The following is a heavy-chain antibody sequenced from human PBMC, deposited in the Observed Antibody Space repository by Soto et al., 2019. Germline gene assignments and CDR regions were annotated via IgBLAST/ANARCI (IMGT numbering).Heavy chain of an antibody. Sequence: GGSLRLSCAASGCTFSSYAMSWVRQAPGKGLEWVSAISGSGGSTYYADSVKGRFTISRDNAKNSLYLQMNSLRAEDTAVYYCARHRGYGGVSYGMDVWGQGTTVTVSS. V-gene: IGHV3-23*01. CDR2: ISGSGGST. D-gene: IGHD2-8*02. CDR1: GCTFSSYA. J-gene: IGHJ6*02. CDR3: ARHRGYGGVSYGMDV.